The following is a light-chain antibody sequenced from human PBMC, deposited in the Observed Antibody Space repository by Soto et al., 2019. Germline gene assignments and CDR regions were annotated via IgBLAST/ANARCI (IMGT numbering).Light chain of an antibody. Sequence: QSALTQPASVSGSPGQSITISCTGTSSDVGSYNLVSWYQQHPGKAPKLMIYEGSKRPSGVSNRFSGSKSGNTASLTISGLQSEDEADYYCSAWDASLNGYVFGTGTKVTVL. CDR1: SSDVGSYNL. CDR2: EGS. CDR3: SAWDASLNGYV. V-gene: IGLV2-23*01. J-gene: IGLJ1*01.